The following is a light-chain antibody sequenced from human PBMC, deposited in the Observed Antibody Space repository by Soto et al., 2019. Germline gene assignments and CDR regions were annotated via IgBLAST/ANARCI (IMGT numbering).Light chain of an antibody. CDR2: AAS. J-gene: IGKJ5*01. CDR3: QQYSAYPIT. CDR1: EGIGSH. V-gene: IGKV1-8*01. Sequence: IRMTKSPSSFSASTGDTVTITCRASEGIGSHLAWSQQSPGKAPNLLIYAASTLHSGFLSRFSGSGSGTDFTVSISTLQSEDFATYYFQQYSAYPITFGQGTRLEIK.